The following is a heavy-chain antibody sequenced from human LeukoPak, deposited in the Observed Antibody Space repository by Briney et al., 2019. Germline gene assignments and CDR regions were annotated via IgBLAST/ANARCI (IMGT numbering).Heavy chain of an antibody. CDR2: ISSSSSYI. CDR3: ARDFLSGIVGATSFDY. Sequence: GGSLRLSCAASGFTFSSYSMNWVRQAPGKGLEWVSSISSSSSYIYYADSVKGRFTISRDNAKNSLYLQMNSLRAEDTAVYYCARDFLSGIVGATSFDYRGQGTLVTVSS. CDR1: GFTFSSYS. V-gene: IGHV3-21*01. J-gene: IGHJ4*02. D-gene: IGHD1-26*01.